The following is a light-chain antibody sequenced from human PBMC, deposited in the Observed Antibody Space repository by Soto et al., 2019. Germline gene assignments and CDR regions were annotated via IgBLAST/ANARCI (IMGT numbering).Light chain of an antibody. V-gene: IGLV1-40*01. J-gene: IGLJ2*01. Sequence: QPVLTQPPSVSGAPGQRVTISCTGSSSNIGAGFDVHWYQQLPGTAPKLLIYGNKYRASGVPDRFSGSKSGTSASLAITGLQAEDEADYHCQAYDTSLSGSVFGGGTKLTVL. CDR1: SSNIGAGFD. CDR3: QAYDTSLSGSV. CDR2: GNK.